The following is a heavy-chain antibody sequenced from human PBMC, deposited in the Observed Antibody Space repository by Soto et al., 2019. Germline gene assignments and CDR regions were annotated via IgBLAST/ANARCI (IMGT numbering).Heavy chain of an antibody. D-gene: IGHD3-16*01. Sequence: QIPLKESGPTLVRPTQTLTLTCSFSGFSLNTNGMCVGWIRQPPGKALEWLAFIYWDEYKRSSPSLKTRPTVTSDTSKSEVVLTLTNLGPWDTGTYYCAGWNYVSGLDVWGRGTTVTV. CDR1: GFSLNTNGMC. V-gene: IGHV2-5*02. CDR3: AGWNYVSGLDV. J-gene: IGHJ6*02. CDR2: IYWDEYK.